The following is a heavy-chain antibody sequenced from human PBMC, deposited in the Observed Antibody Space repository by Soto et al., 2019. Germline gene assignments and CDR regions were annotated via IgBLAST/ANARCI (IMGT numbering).Heavy chain of an antibody. V-gene: IGHV3-33*01. CDR3: ARIQLNYYYGMDV. D-gene: IGHD5-18*01. J-gene: IGHJ6*02. CDR1: GFTFSSYG. Sequence: QVQLVESGGGVVQPGRSLRLSCAASGFTFSSYGMHWVRQAPGKGLEWVAVIWYDGSNKYYADSVKGRFTISRDNSKNPLYLQMNSLRAEDTAVYYCARIQLNYYYGMDVWGQGTTVTVSS. CDR2: IWYDGSNK.